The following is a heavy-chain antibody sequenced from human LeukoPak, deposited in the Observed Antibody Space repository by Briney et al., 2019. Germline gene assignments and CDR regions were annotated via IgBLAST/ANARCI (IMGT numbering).Heavy chain of an antibody. CDR2: ISYGGRT. D-gene: IGHD3-10*01. Sequence: SGTLSLTCAVSGGFISSSDWWSWVRQPPGRGLEWIGEISYGGRTNYNPSLKSRVTISIDKSTNHFSLRVSSVTAADTAVYYCARAGSGIGYFDYWGQGALVTLSS. V-gene: IGHV4-4*02. CDR3: ARAGSGIGYFDY. CDR1: GGFISSSDW. J-gene: IGHJ4*02.